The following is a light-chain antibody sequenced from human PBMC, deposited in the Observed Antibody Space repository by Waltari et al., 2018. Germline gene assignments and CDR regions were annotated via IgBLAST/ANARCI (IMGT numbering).Light chain of an antibody. CDR3: QAWDSSTAV. CDR2: QDI. Sequence: SYELTQPPSLSVSPGQTASITCSGDRLGHKYVCWYQQKPGPSPVLVIYQDIKRPSGIPERFSGSNSGNTATLTISGTQAMDEADYCCQAWDSSTAVFGGGSKLTVL. CDR1: RLGHKY. J-gene: IGLJ2*01. V-gene: IGLV3-1*01.